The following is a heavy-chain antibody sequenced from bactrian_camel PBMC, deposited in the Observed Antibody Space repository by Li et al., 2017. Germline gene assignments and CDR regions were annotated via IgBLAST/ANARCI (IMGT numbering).Heavy chain of an antibody. CDR1: GYAYSAYC. CDR3: APDPRGSAY. J-gene: IGHJ4*01. Sequence: HVQLVESGGGSVQSGGSLRLSCAASGYAYSAYCMGWFRQAPGKEREGVAAREGVAAQDTAGRTVYSDSVKGRFAISRDNAKNTVSLQMNSLKLEDTAVYYCAPDPRGSAYWGQGTQVTV. V-gene: IGHV3-3*01. D-gene: IGHD3*01. CDR2: VAAQDTAGRT.